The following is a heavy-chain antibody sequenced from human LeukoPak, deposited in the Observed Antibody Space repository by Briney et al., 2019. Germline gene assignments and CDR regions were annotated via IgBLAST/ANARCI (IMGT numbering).Heavy chain of an antibody. D-gene: IGHD3-22*01. J-gene: IGHJ4*02. V-gene: IGHV1-18*04. CDR2: ISAYNGNT. CDR1: GYTFTSYY. Sequence: ASVKVSCKASGYTFTSYYMYWVRQAPGQGLEWMGWISAYNGNTNYAQNVQGRVTMTTETSTSTAYMDLRSLRSDDTAVYYCARDTSDDYYDSSGYYYLGPYQFDYWGQGTLVTVSS. CDR3: ARDTSDDYYDSSGYYYLGPYQFDY.